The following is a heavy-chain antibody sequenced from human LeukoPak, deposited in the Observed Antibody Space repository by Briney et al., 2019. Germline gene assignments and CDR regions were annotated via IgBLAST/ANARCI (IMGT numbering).Heavy chain of an antibody. V-gene: IGHV3-23*01. CDR3: AKDLSCSNDVCHGDFDY. D-gene: IGHD2-8*01. J-gene: IGHJ4*02. Sequence: PAGSLRLTCAASGLIFSSYAMSWIRQAPGKGLEWVSTISGSGGSTYYADSVKGRITISRDNSKNTVYLQMNSLRAEDTAVYYCAKDLSCSNDVCHGDFDYWGQGTLVTVSS. CDR2: ISGSGGST. CDR1: GLIFSSYA.